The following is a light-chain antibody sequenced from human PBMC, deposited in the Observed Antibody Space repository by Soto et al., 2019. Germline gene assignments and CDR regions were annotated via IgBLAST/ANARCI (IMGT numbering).Light chain of an antibody. Sequence: EIVLTQSPGTLSFSPGERATLSFRASQSVTSNYLAWYQQKPGQAPGLLIYDTSTRATGIPARFSGSGSGTEFTLTISSLQSEDFAVYYCQQYNNWPITFGQGTRLEIK. V-gene: IGKV3-15*01. CDR2: DTS. CDR3: QQYNNWPIT. CDR1: QSVTSNY. J-gene: IGKJ5*01.